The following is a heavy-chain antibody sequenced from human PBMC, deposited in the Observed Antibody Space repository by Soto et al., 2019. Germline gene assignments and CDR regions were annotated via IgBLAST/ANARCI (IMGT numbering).Heavy chain of an antibody. Sequence: ASVKVSCKASGYTFTSYYMHWVRQAPGQGLEWMGIINPSGGSTSYAQKFQGRVTMTRDTSTSTVYMELSGLRSEDTAVYYCAREGRGVKVIDYYGMDVWGQGTTVTVSS. V-gene: IGHV1-46*01. CDR3: AREGRGVKVIDYYGMDV. D-gene: IGHD2-21*01. J-gene: IGHJ6*02. CDR2: INPSGGST. CDR1: GYTFTSYY.